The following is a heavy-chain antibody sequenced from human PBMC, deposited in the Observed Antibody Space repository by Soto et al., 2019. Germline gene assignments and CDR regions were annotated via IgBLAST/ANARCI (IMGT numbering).Heavy chain of an antibody. CDR3: ARASSSSSAADY. CDR2: IYDSESA. V-gene: IGHV4-31*03. D-gene: IGHD6-6*01. Sequence: QVQLQESGPGLVKASQTLSLICSVSGESISSGGYYWSWIRHHTGKGLEWIGYIYDSESAHYNPSLKSRVTISMDTSKNHFAMKLSSVTAADTAVYYCARASSSSSAADYWGQGTLITVSS. CDR1: GESISSGGYY. J-gene: IGHJ4*02.